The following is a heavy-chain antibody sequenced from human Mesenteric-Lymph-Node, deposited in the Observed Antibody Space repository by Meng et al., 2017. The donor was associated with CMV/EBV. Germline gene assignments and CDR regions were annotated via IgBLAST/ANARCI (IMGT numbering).Heavy chain of an antibody. D-gene: IGHD4-23*01. CDR2: MYYSGST. Sequence: SETLSLTCTVSGGSISSFYWSWIRQPPGKGLEWIGFMYYSGSTDYNPSLKSRVTFSLDTSKNRFSLNLASVTAADTAVYYCATYGGTFGFDTWGPGTLVTVSS. CDR3: ATYGGTFGFDT. V-gene: IGHV4-59*01. J-gene: IGHJ5*02. CDR1: GGSISSFY.